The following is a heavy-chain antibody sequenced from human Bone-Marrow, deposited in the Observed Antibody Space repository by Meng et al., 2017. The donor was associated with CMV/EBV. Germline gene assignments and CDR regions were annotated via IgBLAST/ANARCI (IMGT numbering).Heavy chain of an antibody. J-gene: IGHJ5*02. V-gene: IGHV4-39*07. CDR3: AGDTAVAAGIFDP. CDR1: GGSVSSGSYY. CDR2: IYHSGST. Sequence: GSLCLSCTVSGGSVSSGSYYWSWIRQPPGKELEWLGTIYHSGSTYYNPSLKNRVTMSVVTSKNKFFLKLISVTAAATAAYYCAGDTAVAAGIFDPCGQGTLVTVPS. D-gene: IGHD6-19*01.